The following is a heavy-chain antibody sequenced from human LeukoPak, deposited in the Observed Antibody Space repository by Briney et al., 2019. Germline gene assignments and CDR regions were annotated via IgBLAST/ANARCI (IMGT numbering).Heavy chain of an antibody. CDR1: GYTFTSYG. CDR3: TIMTHCTGGSCYSYDH. V-gene: IGHV1-18*01. CDR2: ISAYNGNI. J-gene: IGHJ4*02. Sequence: ASVKVSCKTSGYTFTSYGITWVRQPPGKALEWMGWISAYNGNIDYAQNLQGRVTMTTDTSTSTAYMELRSLRSDDTAVYYCTIMTHCTGGSCYSYDHWGQGTMVAVSS. D-gene: IGHD2-15*01.